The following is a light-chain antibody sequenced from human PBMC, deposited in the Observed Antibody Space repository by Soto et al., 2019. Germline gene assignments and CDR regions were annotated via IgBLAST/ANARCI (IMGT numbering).Light chain of an antibody. V-gene: IGLV2-14*01. Sequence: QSALTQPASVSGSPGQSITISCTGTSSDVGGYNYVSWYQQHPGKAPKLMIYEVTNRPSGISNRFSGSKSGNTASLTISGLQPEDEADYYCSSYTAFSAPVVFGGGTKLTVL. CDR1: SSDVGGYNY. J-gene: IGLJ2*01. CDR2: EVT. CDR3: SSYTAFSAPVV.